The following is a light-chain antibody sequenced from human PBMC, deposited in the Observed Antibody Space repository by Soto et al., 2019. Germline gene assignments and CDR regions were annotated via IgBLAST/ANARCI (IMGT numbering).Light chain of an antibody. Sequence: DVGVTQSPLSLPVTLGQPASISCRSSQSLIHSDGNTYLHWFQQRPGQSPRRLIYHVSIRDSGVPDRFSGSGSGTDFTLEISRVEAEDVGVYYCMQGRHWPYTFGPGTTVDIK. CDR2: HVS. CDR3: MQGRHWPYT. V-gene: IGKV2-30*02. J-gene: IGKJ3*01. CDR1: QSLIHSDGNTY.